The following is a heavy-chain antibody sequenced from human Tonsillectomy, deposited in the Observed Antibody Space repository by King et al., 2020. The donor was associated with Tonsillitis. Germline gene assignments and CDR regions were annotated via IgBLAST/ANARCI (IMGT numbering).Heavy chain of an antibody. CDR3: ARDGTGRSGNWFDP. CDR2: ISSSSRYK. D-gene: IGHD3-10*01. CDR1: GFTFSSYS. V-gene: IGHV3-21*01. Sequence: VQLVESGGGLVKPGGSLTLSCAASGFTFSSYSMNWVRQAPGKGLEWVSSISSSSRYKYYANSVKGRFTISTDNDKNSLYLQMNSLRAEDTAVYYGARDGTGRSGNWFDPWGQGTLVTVSS. J-gene: IGHJ5*02.